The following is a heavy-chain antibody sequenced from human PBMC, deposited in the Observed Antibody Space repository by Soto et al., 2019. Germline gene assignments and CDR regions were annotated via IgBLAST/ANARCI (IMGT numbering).Heavy chain of an antibody. D-gene: IGHD1-26*01. CDR3: VKGRWELLFWFDP. J-gene: IGHJ5*02. CDR1: GFTFSSYA. CDR2: ISSNGGST. Sequence: PGGSLRLSCSASGFTFSSYAMHWVRQAPGKGLEYVSAISSNGGSTYYADSVKGRFTISRDNSKNTLYLQMSSLRAEDTAVYYCVKGRWELLFWFDPWGQGTLVTVSS. V-gene: IGHV3-64D*06.